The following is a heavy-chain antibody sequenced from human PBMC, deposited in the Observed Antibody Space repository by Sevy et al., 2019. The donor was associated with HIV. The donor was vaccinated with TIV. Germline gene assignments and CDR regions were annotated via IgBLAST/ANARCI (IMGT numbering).Heavy chain of an antibody. V-gene: IGHV3-53*01. J-gene: IGHJ4*02. Sequence: GGSLRLSCAASGFTVSRNYMSWVRQAPGKGLEWVSVIYSGGSTYYSDSVKGRFTISRDNSKNTRYLQMNSLRAEDTAVYYCARERIVGATWGGFDYWGQGTLVTVSS. D-gene: IGHD1-26*01. CDR3: ARERIVGATWGGFDY. CDR2: IYSGGST. CDR1: GFTVSRNY.